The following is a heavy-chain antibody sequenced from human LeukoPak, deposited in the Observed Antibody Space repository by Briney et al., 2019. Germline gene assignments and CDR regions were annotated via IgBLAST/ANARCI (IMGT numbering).Heavy chain of an antibody. V-gene: IGHV4-39*01. Sequence: SETLSLTCSVSGASISSGNYYWGWIRQPPVKGLEWIGSIYYSGTTYHNPSLKSRVTISVDTSKNQFSLKLSSVTAADTAVYYCARGNRDRGYYYGSGSYYYFDYWGQGTLVTVSS. J-gene: IGHJ4*02. CDR1: GASISSGNYY. CDR2: IYYSGTT. D-gene: IGHD3-10*01. CDR3: ARGNRDRGYYYGSGSYYYFDY.